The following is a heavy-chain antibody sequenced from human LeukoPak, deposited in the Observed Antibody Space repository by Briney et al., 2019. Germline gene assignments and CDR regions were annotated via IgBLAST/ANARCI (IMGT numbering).Heavy chain of an antibody. CDR3: AREKSTVTTDFDY. CDR2: INHSGST. V-gene: IGHV4-34*01. CDR1: GGSFSGYY. D-gene: IGHD4-17*01. Sequence: PSETLSLTCAVYGGSFSGYYWSWIRQPPGKGLEWIGEINHSGSTYYNPSLKSRVTISVGTSKNQFSLKLSSVTAADTAVYYCAREKSTVTTDFDYWGQGTLVTVSS. J-gene: IGHJ4*02.